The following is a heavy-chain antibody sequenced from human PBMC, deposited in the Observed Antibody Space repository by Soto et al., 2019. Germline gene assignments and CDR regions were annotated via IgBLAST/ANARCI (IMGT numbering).Heavy chain of an antibody. D-gene: IGHD2-8*01. CDR2: IDWDDDK. CDR3: TRLLGYCTNGVCYSWFDP. V-gene: IGHV2-70*04. Sequence: SGPTLVNPTQTLTLTCTFSGFSLSTSGMRVSWIRQPPGKALEWLARIDWDDDKFYSTSLKTRLTISKDTSKNQVVLTMTSMDPVDTATYYCTRLLGYCTNGVCYSWFDPWGQGTLVTVSS. CDR1: GFSLSTSGMR. J-gene: IGHJ5*02.